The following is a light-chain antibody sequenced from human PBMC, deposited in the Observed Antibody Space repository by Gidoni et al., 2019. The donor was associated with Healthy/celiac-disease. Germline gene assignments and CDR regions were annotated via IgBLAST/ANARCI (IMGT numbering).Light chain of an antibody. Sequence: ESVLTQSPCTLSLSPGDRATLSCRASQSFYSNYLAWYQQRPGQSPRLLLYGASNRATGIPERFSGSGSGTDFTLSISRLEPEDFGVYYCQQYGGSPAAYTFXQXTKLEIK. J-gene: IGKJ2*01. CDR1: QSFYSNY. CDR3: QQYGGSPAAYT. V-gene: IGKV3-20*01. CDR2: GAS.